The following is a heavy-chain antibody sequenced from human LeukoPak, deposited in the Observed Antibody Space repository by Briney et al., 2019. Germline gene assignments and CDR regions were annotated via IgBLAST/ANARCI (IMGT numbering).Heavy chain of an antibody. V-gene: IGHV3-23*01. Sequence: GGSLRLSCAASGFTFSRNGMTWVRQAPGKGLEWVSAISGSGGNTYYADSVKGRFTISGDNSKNTLYLQMNSLRAEDTAVYYCARESGSVTSEVDFDYWGQGTLVTVSS. CDR2: ISGSGGNT. D-gene: IGHD4-17*01. J-gene: IGHJ4*02. CDR3: ARESGSVTSEVDFDY. CDR1: GFTFSRNG.